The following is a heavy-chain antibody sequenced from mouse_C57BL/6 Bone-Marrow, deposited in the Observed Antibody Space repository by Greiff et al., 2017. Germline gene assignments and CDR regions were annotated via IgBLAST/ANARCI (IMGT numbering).Heavy chain of an antibody. D-gene: IGHD1-1*01. Sequence: QVQLQQPGAELVKPGASVKLSCKASGYNFTSYWMQWVKQRPGQGLEWIGKIDPSDSYTNYTQKFKGKATLTVDTSSSTAYLQLSSLTSEDSAVXYCARATVVAPVWGTGTTVTVSS. J-gene: IGHJ1*03. CDR1: GYNFTSYW. CDR2: IDPSDSYT. CDR3: ARATVVAPV. V-gene: IGHV1-50*01.